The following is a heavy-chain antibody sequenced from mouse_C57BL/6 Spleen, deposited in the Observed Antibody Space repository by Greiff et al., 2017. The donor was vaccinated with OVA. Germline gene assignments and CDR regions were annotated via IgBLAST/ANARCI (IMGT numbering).Heavy chain of an antibody. CDR2: INPSNGGT. Sequence: VQLQQPGPELVKPGASVKLSCKASGYTFTSYWMHWVKQRPGQGLEWLGNINPSNGGTNYNEKFKSKATLTVDKSSSTAYMQLSSLTSEDSAVYYCARPLLRYWYFDVWGTGTTVTVSS. CDR1: GYTFTSYW. D-gene: IGHD1-2*01. J-gene: IGHJ1*03. CDR3: ARPLLRYWYFDV. V-gene: IGHV1-53*01.